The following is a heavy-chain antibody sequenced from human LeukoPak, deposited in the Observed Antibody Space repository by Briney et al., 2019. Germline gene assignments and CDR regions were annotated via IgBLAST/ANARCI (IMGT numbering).Heavy chain of an antibody. CDR1: GFTFSSYA. CDR2: ISSSSSTI. D-gene: IGHD4-17*01. V-gene: IGHV3-48*04. CDR3: AKELNTVNDY. Sequence: GGSLRLSCAASGFTFSSYAMHWVRQAPGKGLEWLSYISSSSSTIYYADSVKGRFTISRDNAKNSLYLQMNSLRAEDTAVYYCAKELNTVNDYWGQGTLVTVSS. J-gene: IGHJ4*02.